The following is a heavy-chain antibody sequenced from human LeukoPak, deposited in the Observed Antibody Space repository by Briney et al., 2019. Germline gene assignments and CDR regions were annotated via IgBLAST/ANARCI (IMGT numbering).Heavy chain of an antibody. CDR2: IRYDGSNK. Sequence: GGSLRLSCAASGFTFSSYAMSWVRQAPGKGLEWVAFIRYDGSNKYYADSVKGRFTISRDNSKNTLYLQMNSLRAEDTAVYYCAKSVSWWFDPWGQGTLVTVSS. CDR1: GFTFSSYA. D-gene: IGHD1-14*01. J-gene: IGHJ5*02. V-gene: IGHV3-30*02. CDR3: AKSVSWWFDP.